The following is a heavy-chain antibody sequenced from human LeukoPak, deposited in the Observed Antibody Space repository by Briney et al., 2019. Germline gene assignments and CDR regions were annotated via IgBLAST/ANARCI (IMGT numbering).Heavy chain of an antibody. D-gene: IGHD3-22*01. CDR2: IYYRGST. V-gene: IGHV4-4*02. CDR1: GGSISSSNW. J-gene: IGHJ3*02. Sequence: SETLSLTCAVSGGSISSSNWWSWVRQPPGKGLEWIGYIYYRGSTNYNPSLKSRVTISVDTSKNQFSLKLSSVTAADTAVYYCXXXXYDSTAYFFDAFDIWGQGTMVTVSS. CDR3: XXXXYDSTAYFFDAFDI.